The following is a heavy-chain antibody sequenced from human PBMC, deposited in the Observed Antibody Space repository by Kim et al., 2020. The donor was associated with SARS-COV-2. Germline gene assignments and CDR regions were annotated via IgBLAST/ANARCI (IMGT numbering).Heavy chain of an antibody. V-gene: IGHV1-18*03. Sequence: ASVKVSCKAYGYTFSSYSISWVRQAPGQGLEWMGWISSRNRHTNYAQKFQGRVTMTADTSTQTAYMELRSLTSDDMALYYCARKVIVGHDAFDIWGQGTMVTVSS. CDR2: ISSRNRHT. CDR3: ARKVIVGHDAFDI. CDR1: GYTFSSYS. D-gene: IGHD2-21*01. J-gene: IGHJ3*02.